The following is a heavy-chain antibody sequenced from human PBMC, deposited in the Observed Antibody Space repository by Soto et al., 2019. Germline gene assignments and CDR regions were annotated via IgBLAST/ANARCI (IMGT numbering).Heavy chain of an antibody. Sequence: EVQLVESGGGLVQPGRSLRLSCAASGFTFDDYAMHWVRQAPGKGLEWVSGISWNSGSIGYADSVKGRFTISRDNAKNSLYLQMNSLRAEDTALYYCAVGREYPDHNFDYWGQGTLVTVSS. CDR1: GFTFDDYA. CDR3: AVGREYPDHNFDY. CDR2: ISWNSGSI. V-gene: IGHV3-9*01. J-gene: IGHJ4*02.